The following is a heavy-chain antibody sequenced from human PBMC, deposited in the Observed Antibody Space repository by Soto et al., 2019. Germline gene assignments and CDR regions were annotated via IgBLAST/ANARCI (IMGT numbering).Heavy chain of an antibody. CDR2: IYYSGST. CDR3: ARQSADGVGGPGIDY. CDR1: GGSISSYY. V-gene: IGHV4-59*08. J-gene: IGHJ4*02. Sequence: QVQLQESGPGLVKPSETLSLTCTVSGGSISSYYWSWIRQPPGKGLEWIGYIYYSGSTNYNPSLSSPFTISVDTSKYQFSLKQRSVTAADTAVYYCARQSADGVGGPGIDYWGQGTLVTVSS. D-gene: IGHD2-8*01.